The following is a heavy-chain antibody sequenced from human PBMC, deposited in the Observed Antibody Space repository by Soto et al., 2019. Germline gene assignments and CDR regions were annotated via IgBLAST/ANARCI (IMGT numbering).Heavy chain of an antibody. CDR1: GGSISSYY. D-gene: IGHD3-10*01. Sequence: SETLSLTCTVSGGSISSYYWGWIRQPPGKGLEWIGSIYYSGSTYYNPSLKSRVTISVDTSKNQFSLKMTSVTAADTAVYYCASKFGELLADAFDIWGQGTVVTVSS. J-gene: IGHJ3*02. CDR3: ASKFGELLADAFDI. V-gene: IGHV4-39*07. CDR2: IYYSGST.